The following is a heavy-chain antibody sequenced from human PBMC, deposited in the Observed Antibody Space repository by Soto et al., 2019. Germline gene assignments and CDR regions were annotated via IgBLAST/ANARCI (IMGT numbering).Heavy chain of an antibody. CDR2: INAGNGNT. Sequence: ASVKVSCKASGYTFTSYDMHWVRQAPGQRLEWMGWINAGNGNTKYSQKFQGRVTITRDTSARTAYMELSSLRSEDTAVYYCARDPSYYVMDVWGQGTTVTVSS. CDR3: ARDPSYYVMDV. V-gene: IGHV1-3*01. J-gene: IGHJ6*02. CDR1: GYTFTSYD.